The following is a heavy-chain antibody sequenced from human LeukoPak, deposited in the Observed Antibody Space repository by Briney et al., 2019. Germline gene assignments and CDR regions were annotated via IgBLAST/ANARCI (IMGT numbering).Heavy chain of an antibody. CDR3: ARVAIFGVVPDY. CDR1: GFTFSTYA. J-gene: IGHJ4*02. V-gene: IGHV3-23*01. CDR2: ISGTGGST. D-gene: IGHD3-3*01. Sequence: GGSLRLSCAASGFTFSTYAMTWVRQAPGKGLEWVSLISGTGGSTYYADSVKGRFTISRDNSKNTLYLQMNSLRAEDTAVYYCARVAIFGVVPDYWGQGTLVTVSS.